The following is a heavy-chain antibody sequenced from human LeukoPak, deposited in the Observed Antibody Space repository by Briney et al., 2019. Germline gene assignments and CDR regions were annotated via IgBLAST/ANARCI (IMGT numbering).Heavy chain of an antibody. V-gene: IGHV1-69*02. CDR1: GGTFSSYT. CDR2: IIPILGVA. Sequence: SVKVSCKASGGTFSSYTISWVRQAPGQGLEWMGRIIPILGVANYAQKFQGRVTITADKSTSTAYMELSSLRSEDTAVFYCARGHQPPYYGMDVWGQGTTVTVSS. CDR3: ARGHQPPYYGMDV. J-gene: IGHJ6*02.